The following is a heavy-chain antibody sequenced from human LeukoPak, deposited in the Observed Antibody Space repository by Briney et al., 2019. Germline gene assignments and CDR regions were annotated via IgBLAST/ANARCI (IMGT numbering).Heavy chain of an antibody. J-gene: IGHJ5*02. V-gene: IGHV3-23*01. CDR1: GFTVSRYA. CDR2: ISGSGGST. CDR3: AKASYYPDSSGYYPLAT. D-gene: IGHD3-22*01. Sequence: GGSLRLSCRASGFTVSRYAMSWVRQAPGKGLEWVSAISGSGGSTYYADSVKGRFTISRDNSKNTLYLQMNSLRAEDTAVYYCAKASYYPDSSGYYPLATWGQGTLVTVSS.